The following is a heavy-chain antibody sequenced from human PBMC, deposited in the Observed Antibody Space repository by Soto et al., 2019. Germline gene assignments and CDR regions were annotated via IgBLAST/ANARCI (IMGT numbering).Heavy chain of an antibody. CDR1: GFSVTNSY. V-gene: IGHV3-53*02. CDR2: LYSSGTT. CDR3: ARDWSKFSYNYPYYYAMDA. Sequence: EVQLVETGGGLIQPGGSLRLSCTVSGFSVTNSYINWVRQAPGKGLEGVSILYSSGTTYYADSVRGRFTVSRDDSKNTLFLQMNSLRADDTAVYYCARDWSKFSYNYPYYYAMDAWGQGTTVTVSS. J-gene: IGHJ6*02. D-gene: IGHD5-18*01.